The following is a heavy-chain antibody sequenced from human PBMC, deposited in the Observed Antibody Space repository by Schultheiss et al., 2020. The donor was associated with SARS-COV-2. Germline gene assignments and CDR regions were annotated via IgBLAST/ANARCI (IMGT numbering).Heavy chain of an antibody. V-gene: IGHV4-4*02. CDR1: GGSISSSNW. CDR3: ARGPHLIYFDY. D-gene: IGHD2/OR15-2a*01. Sequence: SETLSLTCAVSGGSISSSNWWSWVRQPPGKGLEWIGEINHSGSTNYNPSLKSRVTISVDTSKNQFSLKLSSVTAADTAVYYCARGPHLIYFDYWGQGTLVTVSS. J-gene: IGHJ4*02. CDR2: INHSGST.